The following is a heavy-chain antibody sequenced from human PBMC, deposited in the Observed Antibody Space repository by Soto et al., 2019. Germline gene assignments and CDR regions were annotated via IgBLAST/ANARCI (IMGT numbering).Heavy chain of an antibody. D-gene: IGHD2-8*01. J-gene: IGHJ4*02. V-gene: IGHV3-49*04. CDR1: GFTFNDYT. CDR3: TAGKLYPSLDFDY. Sequence: GGSLRLSCTASGFTFNDYTLSWVRQAPGKGLEWVGFIRSKAYGGTTEYAASVKGRFTISRDDSKSIAYLQMNSLKTEDTAVYYCTAGKLYPSLDFDYWGQGTL. CDR2: IRSKAYGGTT.